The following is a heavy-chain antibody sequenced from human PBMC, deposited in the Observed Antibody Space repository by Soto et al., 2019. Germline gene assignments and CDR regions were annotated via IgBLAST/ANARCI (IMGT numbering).Heavy chain of an antibody. CDR3: ASRDPGTSVDY. CDR2: IYRTGST. D-gene: IGHD1-7*01. J-gene: IGHJ4*02. CDR1: GCSFTSNNW. V-gene: IGHV4-4*02. Sequence: SLTCAVSGCSFTSNNWWTWVRQPPGQGLEWIGEIYRTGSTNYNPSLKSRVTISLDKSENQFSLKVTSLTAADTAVYYCASRDPGTSVDYWGQGTLVTVSS.